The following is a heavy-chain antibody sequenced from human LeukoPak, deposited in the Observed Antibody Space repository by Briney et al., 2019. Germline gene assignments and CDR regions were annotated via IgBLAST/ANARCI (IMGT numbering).Heavy chain of an antibody. V-gene: IGHV4-30-4*08. CDR2: IYYSGST. CDR3: AREVARWTVATVAPK. J-gene: IGHJ4*02. CDR1: GGSISSSDYY. Sequence: SETLSLTCTVSGGSISSSDYYWSWIRQPPGKGLEWIGYIYYSGSTSSNPSLKSRVTISVDTSKNQFSLRLTSVTAADTAVYYCAREVARWTVATVAPKWGQGTLVTVSS. D-gene: IGHD5-12*01.